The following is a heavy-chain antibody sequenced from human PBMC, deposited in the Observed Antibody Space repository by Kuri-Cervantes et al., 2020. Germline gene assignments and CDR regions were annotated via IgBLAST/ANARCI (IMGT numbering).Heavy chain of an antibody. J-gene: IGHJ6*02. V-gene: IGHV1-46*01. D-gene: IGHD2-2*01. CDR1: GHTFTSYY. Sequence: ASVKVSCKASGHTFTSYYMHWVRQAPGQGLEWMGIINPSGGSTSYAQKFQGRVTMTRDTSTSTVYMELSSLRSEDTAVYYCAKRMTKDIVVVPAAMPVVTYYGMDVWGQGTTVTVSS. CDR3: AKRMTKDIVVVPAAMPVVTYYGMDV. CDR2: INPSGGST.